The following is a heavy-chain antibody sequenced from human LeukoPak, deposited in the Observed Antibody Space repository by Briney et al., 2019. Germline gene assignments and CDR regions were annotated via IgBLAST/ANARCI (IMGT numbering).Heavy chain of an antibody. CDR1: GFTFSSYA. CDR3: AKAIRNLGWYFDL. D-gene: IGHD3-3*01. V-gene: IGHV3-23*01. CDR2: ITGSGHTT. J-gene: IGHJ2*01. Sequence: GGSLRLSCAASGFTFSSYAMSWVRQAPGTGLEWVSGITGSGHTTYYADSVKGRFTISRDNSKNTLYLQMNSLRAGDTAVYYCAKAIRNLGWYFDLWAVAPWSLSPQ.